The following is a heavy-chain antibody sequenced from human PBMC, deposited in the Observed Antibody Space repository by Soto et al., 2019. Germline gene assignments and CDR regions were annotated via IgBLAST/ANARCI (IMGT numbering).Heavy chain of an antibody. D-gene: IGHD3-16*01. J-gene: IGHJ4*02. V-gene: IGHV3-30-3*01. CDR3: ARDGGAY. CDR1: GFTFSSYA. Sequence: QVQLVESGGGVVQPGRSLRLSCAASGFTFSSYAMHWVRRAPGKGLEWMAVMSYDGSNKYYADSVKGRFTISRDNSKNTLYLQMNSQRREDTALYYCARDGGAYWGQGPLVSFSS. CDR2: MSYDGSNK.